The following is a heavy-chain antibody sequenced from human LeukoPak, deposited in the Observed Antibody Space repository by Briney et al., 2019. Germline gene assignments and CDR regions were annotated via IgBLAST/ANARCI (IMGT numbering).Heavy chain of an antibody. V-gene: IGHV4-34*01. CDR2: IYYSGGT. D-gene: IGHD2-2*01. J-gene: IGHJ4*02. CDR1: GGSFSGYY. Sequence: SETLSLTCAVYGGSFSGYYWSWIRQPPGKGLEWIGRIYYSGGTHYNPSLKSRVTISVDTSKNQFSLKLSSVTAADTAVYYCARRKDIVVLPASWDYWGQGTLVTVSS. CDR3: ARRKDIVVLPASWDY.